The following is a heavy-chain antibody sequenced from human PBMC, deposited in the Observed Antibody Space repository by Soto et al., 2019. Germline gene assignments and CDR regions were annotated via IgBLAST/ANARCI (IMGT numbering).Heavy chain of an antibody. CDR1: GGSISSGGCH. J-gene: IGHJ3*02. Sequence: ALEILCLPWTVFGGSISSGGCHWSWIRQHPGKGLEWIGYIYYSGSTYYNPSLKSRVTISVDTSKNQFSLKLSSVTAADTAVYYCARSGGIDAFDIWGQGTMVTVSS. CDR2: IYYSGST. D-gene: IGHD2-8*02. CDR3: ARSGGIDAFDI. V-gene: IGHV4-31*02.